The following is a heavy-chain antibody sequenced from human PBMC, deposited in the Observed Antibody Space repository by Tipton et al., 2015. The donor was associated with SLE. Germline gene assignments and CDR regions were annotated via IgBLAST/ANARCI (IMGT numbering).Heavy chain of an antibody. D-gene: IGHD3-10*01. CDR1: DGSINSGSNH. CDR2: IYGSGGT. CDR3: ARRSTLYYYESGKAFDI. V-gene: IGHV4-31*03. J-gene: IGHJ3*02. Sequence: LRLSCTVSDGSINSGSNHWTWIRQLPGKGLEWIGYIYGSGGTEYNRSLKSRVTISLDTSKNQFFLELNSVTAADTAVYYCARRSTLYYYESGKAFDIWGQGTMVIVSS.